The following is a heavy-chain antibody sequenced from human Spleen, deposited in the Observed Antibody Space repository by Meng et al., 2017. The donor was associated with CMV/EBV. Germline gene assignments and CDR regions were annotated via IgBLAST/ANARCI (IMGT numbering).Heavy chain of an antibody. CDR3: AKDKAIFGVVIKYYFDY. J-gene: IGHJ4*02. CDR1: FTFASYA. Sequence: FTFASYAMSWVRQAPGKGLEWVSSISGSAANTYYADSVKGRFTISRDNSKNTLYLQMESLRAEDTAIYYCAKDKAIFGVVIKYYFDYWGQGILVTVSS. D-gene: IGHD3-3*01. CDR2: ISGSAANT. V-gene: IGHV3-23*01.